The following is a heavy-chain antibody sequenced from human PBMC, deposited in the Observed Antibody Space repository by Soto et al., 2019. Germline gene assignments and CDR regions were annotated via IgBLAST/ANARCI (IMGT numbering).Heavy chain of an antibody. CDR2: INHSGST. D-gene: IGHD2-2*01. CDR1: GGSFSGYY. Sequence: PADTLSLTCAVYGGSFSGYYWSWIRQPPGKGLEWIGEINHSGSTNYNPSLKSRVTISVDTSKNQFSLKLSSVTAADTAVYYCARGHIVVVPASNWFDPWGQGTLVTVSS. V-gene: IGHV4-34*01. CDR3: ARGHIVVVPASNWFDP. J-gene: IGHJ5*02.